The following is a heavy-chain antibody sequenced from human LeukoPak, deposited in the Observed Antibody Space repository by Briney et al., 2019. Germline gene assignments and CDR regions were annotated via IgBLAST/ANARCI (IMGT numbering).Heavy chain of an antibody. J-gene: IGHJ3*02. V-gene: IGHV3-43*02. CDR2: ISGDGGST. Sequence: PGGSLRLSCAASGFTFDDYAMHWVRQAPGKGLEWVSLISGDGGSTYYADSVKGRFTISRDNSKNTLYLQMNSLRAEDTAVYYCANWVLYDAFDIWGQGTMVTVSS. CDR1: GFTFDDYA. D-gene: IGHD2-8*01. CDR3: ANWVLYDAFDI.